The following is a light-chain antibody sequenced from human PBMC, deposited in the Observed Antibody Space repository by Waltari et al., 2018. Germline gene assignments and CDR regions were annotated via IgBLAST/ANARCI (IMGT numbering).Light chain of an antibody. CDR2: GAS. J-gene: IGKJ4*01. Sequence: LAWSPQTPGQAPRLLIFGASTSSTGIPDRFSGSGSATDFTLTISGLEPEDSAVYSCHPYANSPLTFGGGATVAIK. CDR3: HPYANSPLT. V-gene: IGKV3-20*01.